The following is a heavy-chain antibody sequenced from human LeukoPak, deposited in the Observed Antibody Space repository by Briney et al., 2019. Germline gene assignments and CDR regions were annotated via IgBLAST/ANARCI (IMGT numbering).Heavy chain of an antibody. CDR1: GFTFSSYS. V-gene: IGHV3-21*01. Sequence: GGSLRLSCAASGFTFSSYSMSWVRQAPGKGLEWVSSISSSSSYIYYADSVKGRFTISRDNAKNSLYLQMNSLRAEDTAVYYCARSLGSGKNWFDPWGQGTLVTVSS. J-gene: IGHJ5*02. CDR2: ISSSSSYI. CDR3: ARSLGSGKNWFDP. D-gene: IGHD3-10*01.